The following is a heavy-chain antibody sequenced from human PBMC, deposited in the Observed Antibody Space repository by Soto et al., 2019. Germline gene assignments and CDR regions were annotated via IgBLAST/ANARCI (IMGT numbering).Heavy chain of an antibody. D-gene: IGHD3-22*01. CDR3: AKDHTVVIRDAFDI. J-gene: IGHJ3*02. V-gene: IGHV3-23*01. CDR1: GFTFSSYA. CDR2: ISDSGTGT. Sequence: EVQILESGGGLVQPGGSLRLSCAASGFTFSSYAMYWVRQAPGKGLAWVSGISDSGTGTYYADSVKGRFTISRENSKNTVYLQMKRLRAEDTAVYYCAKDHTVVIRDAFDIWCQGTMVNVSS.